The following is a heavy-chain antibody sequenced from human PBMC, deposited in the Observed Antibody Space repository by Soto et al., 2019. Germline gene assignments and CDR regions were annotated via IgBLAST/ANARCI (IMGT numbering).Heavy chain of an antibody. CDR3: ATRRALLWFGELLYYGYYYGMDV. Sequence: ASVKVSCKASGYTFTSYGISWVRQAPGQGLEWMGWISAYNGNTNYAQKLQGRVTMTTDTSTSTAYMELRSLRSDDTAVYYCATRRALLWFGELLYYGYYYGMDVWGQGTTVTSP. D-gene: IGHD3-10*01. CDR2: ISAYNGNT. J-gene: IGHJ6*02. CDR1: GYTFTSYG. V-gene: IGHV1-18*01.